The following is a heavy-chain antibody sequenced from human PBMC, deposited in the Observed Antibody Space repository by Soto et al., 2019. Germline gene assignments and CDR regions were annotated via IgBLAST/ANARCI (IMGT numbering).Heavy chain of an antibody. Sequence: QVQLVESGGGVVQPGRSLRLSCAASGFTFSSYAMHWVRQAPGKGLEWVAVISYDGSNKYYADSVKGRFTISRDNSKNTLYLQLNGLRAEDTAVYYGARGGRDVLRFLEWSNWFDPWGQGTLVTVSS. CDR2: ISYDGSNK. D-gene: IGHD3-3*01. CDR1: GFTFSSYA. V-gene: IGHV3-30-3*01. J-gene: IGHJ5*02. CDR3: ARGGRDVLRFLEWSNWFDP.